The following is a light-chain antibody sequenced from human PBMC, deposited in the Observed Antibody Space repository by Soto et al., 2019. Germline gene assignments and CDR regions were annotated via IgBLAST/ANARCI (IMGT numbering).Light chain of an antibody. J-gene: IGKJ3*01. CDR2: DAS. Sequence: DIQMTQSPSFLSASVGDRVTITCQASQDISNYLNWYQQKPGKAPKLLIYDASILKAGFPSRFSGSGSGTDFTFTISSLQPEDIATYYCQQYDNRPLGTFGPGTKVDIK. CDR1: QDISNY. V-gene: IGKV1-33*01. CDR3: QQYDNRPLGT.